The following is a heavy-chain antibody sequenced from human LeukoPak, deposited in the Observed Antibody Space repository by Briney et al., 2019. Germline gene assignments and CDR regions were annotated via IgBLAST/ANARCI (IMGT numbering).Heavy chain of an antibody. CDR1: GFSLSTSGMS. CDR2: IDWDDDK. CDR3: ARMVYDSSDSDAFDI. V-gene: IGHV2-70*11. D-gene: IGHD3-22*01. J-gene: IGHJ3*02. Sequence: SGPALVKPTQTLTLTCTFSGFSLSTSGMSVSWIRQPPGKALEWLARIDWDDDKYYSTSLKTRLTISKDTSKNQVVLTMTHMDPADTATYYCARMVYDSSDSDAFDIWGPGTKVTVSS.